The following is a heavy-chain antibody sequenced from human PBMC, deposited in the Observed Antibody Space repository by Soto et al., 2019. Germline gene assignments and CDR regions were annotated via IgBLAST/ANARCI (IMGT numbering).Heavy chain of an antibody. J-gene: IGHJ4*02. Sequence: VPLVESGGGVVQPGRSLRLSCAVSGITVSRYGLHWVRQAPGKGLEWLAFISNDGSEKIYADSVKGRITISRDSSKNTLYLQMNSLRAEDTAVYYCARVLGGYPNFDFWVQGTLVTVSS. CDR2: ISNDGSEK. CDR1: GITVSRYG. CDR3: ARVLGGYPNFDF. V-gene: IGHV3-30-3*01. D-gene: IGHD3-22*01.